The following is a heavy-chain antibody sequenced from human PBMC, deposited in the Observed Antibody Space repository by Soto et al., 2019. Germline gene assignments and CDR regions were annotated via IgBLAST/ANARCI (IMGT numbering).Heavy chain of an antibody. J-gene: IGHJ5*02. CDR3: ARYYAAGLDA. D-gene: IGHD3-10*01. V-gene: IGHV4-4*02. CDR2: IYHTGST. CDR1: SGSISTGW. Sequence: QVQLQESGPGLVKPSGTLSLTCAVSSGSISTGWWTWVRQSPGEGLEWIGEIYHTGSTNYSPSLXXXXXXXXXXXXXXXXXXXXXXXAADTAVYYCARYYAAGLDAWGQGTLVTVSS.